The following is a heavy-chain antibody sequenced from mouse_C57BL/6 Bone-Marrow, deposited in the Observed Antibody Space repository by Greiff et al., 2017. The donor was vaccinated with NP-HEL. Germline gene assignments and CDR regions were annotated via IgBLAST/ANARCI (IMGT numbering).Heavy chain of an antibody. CDR2: INPSNGGT. Sequence: QVQLKQPGTELVKPGASVKLSCKASGYTFTSYWMHWVKQRPGQGLEWIGNINPSNGGTNYNEKFKSKATLTVDKSSSTAYIQLSSLTSEDSAVYYCARERGWIYYYGSDYWGQGTTLTVSS. V-gene: IGHV1-53*01. CDR3: ARERGWIYYYGSDY. D-gene: IGHD1-1*01. CDR1: GYTFTSYW. J-gene: IGHJ2*01.